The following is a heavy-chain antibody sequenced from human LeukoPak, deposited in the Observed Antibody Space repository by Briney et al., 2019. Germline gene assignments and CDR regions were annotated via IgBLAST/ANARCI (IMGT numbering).Heavy chain of an antibody. CDR3: ARHTGDY. J-gene: IGHJ4*02. Sequence: PSETLSLTCTVSGGSISSSSYYWGWIRQPPGKGLEWIGSIYYSGSTYYNPSLKSRVTISVDTSKNQFSLKLSSVTAADTAVYYCARHTGDYWGQGTLVNVSS. CDR1: GGSISSSSYY. V-gene: IGHV4-39*01. CDR2: IYYSGST.